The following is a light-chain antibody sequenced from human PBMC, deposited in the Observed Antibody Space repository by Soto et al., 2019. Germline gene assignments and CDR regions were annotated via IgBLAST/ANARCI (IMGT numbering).Light chain of an antibody. J-gene: IGLJ2*01. Sequence: QSVLTQPPSVSAAPGQKVAISCSGGSSNIGSNYVSWYQHFPGTAPQLLIYDNNKRPSGIPDRFSGSKSGTSATLGITGLQTGDEADYYCVTWDNSLSAPVVFGGGTKLTVL. CDR1: SSNIGSNY. V-gene: IGLV1-51*01. CDR2: DNN. CDR3: VTWDNSLSAPVV.